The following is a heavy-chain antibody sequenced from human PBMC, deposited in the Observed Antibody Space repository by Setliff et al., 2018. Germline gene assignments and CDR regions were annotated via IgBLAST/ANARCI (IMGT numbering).Heavy chain of an antibody. D-gene: IGHD1-1*01. CDR1: GLTLINNG. V-gene: IGHV3-33*03. J-gene: IGHJ4*02. CDR2: IWHDGTNK. Sequence: GGSLRLSCAASGLTLINNGFHWVRQAPGKGLEWVAIIWHDGTNKYYADSVKGRFTISRDNAKNSLYLQMNSLRADDTAEYYCTKDSNGEFADYWGQGTLVTVSS. CDR3: TKDSNGEFADY.